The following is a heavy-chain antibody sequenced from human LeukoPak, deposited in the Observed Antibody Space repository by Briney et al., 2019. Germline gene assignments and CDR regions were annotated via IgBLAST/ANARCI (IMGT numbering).Heavy chain of an antibody. V-gene: IGHV3-23*01. CDR1: GFTFSSYG. J-gene: IGHJ4*02. CDR3: AKDVGGYSFGSGTYKDY. Sequence: PGGSLRLSCAASGFTFSSYGMSWVRQAPGKGLEWVSAISGSGGSTYYADSVKGRFTISRDNSKNTLYLQMNSLRAEDTAVYYCAKDVGGYSFGSGTYKDYWGQGTLVTVSS. CDR2: ISGSGGST. D-gene: IGHD3-10*01.